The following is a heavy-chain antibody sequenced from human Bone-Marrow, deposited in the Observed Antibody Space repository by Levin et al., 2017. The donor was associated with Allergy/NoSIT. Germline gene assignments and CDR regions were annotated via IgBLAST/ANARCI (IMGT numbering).Heavy chain of an antibody. CDR3: ATTKNYEFWSVYWFSEY. CDR2: IIPMFNVP. Sequence: GASVKVSCKASGDTLSSYSLSWVRQAPGQGLEWMGGIIPMFNVPNYAQKFQGRVTITADESTSTAYMELSSLTSEDTAVYYCATTKNYEFWSVYWFSEYWGQGTLVTVSS. D-gene: IGHD3-3*01. J-gene: IGHJ4*02. V-gene: IGHV1-69*13. CDR1: GDTLSSYS.